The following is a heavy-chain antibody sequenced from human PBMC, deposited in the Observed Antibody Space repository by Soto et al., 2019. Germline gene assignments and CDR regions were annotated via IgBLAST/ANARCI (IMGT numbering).Heavy chain of an antibody. Sequence: SAYSFTTDLSLKIRQMPGKGLEWMGIIYPGDSDTRYSPSFQGQVTISSDKSISTAYLQWSSLKASDTAMYYCARHIGAFLLGM. CDR2: IYPGDSDT. CDR3: ARHIGAFLLGM. CDR1: AYSFTTDL. J-gene: IGHJ6*01. V-gene: IGHV5-51*01. D-gene: IGHD5-12*01.